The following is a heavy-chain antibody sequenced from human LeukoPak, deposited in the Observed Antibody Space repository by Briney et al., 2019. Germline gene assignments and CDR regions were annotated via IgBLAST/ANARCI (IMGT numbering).Heavy chain of an antibody. D-gene: IGHD2-21*02. CDR2: IYPRNSNT. CDR3: ARLDSAGDWLY. J-gene: IGHJ4*02. Sequence: PGESLKISCQGSGSRFATYWIGWVRQMPGKGLEWMGIIYPRNSNTRYSPSFQGQVTISADTSINTAYLQWSTLKASDTAMYYCARLDSAGDWLYWGQGTLVTVSS. V-gene: IGHV5-51*01. CDR1: GSRFATYW.